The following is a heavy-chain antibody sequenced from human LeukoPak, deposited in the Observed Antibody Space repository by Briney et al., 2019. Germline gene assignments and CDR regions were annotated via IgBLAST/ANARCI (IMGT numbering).Heavy chain of an antibody. J-gene: IGHJ4*02. Sequence: PSMKVSCRTSAYTFSDYYLHWVRQPAGQGLEWMGYIIPNSGGTTYAQKLQGRVTMTRDSSISAAYLDLSGLRSDDTAVYYCSTEDKYCTTSTCGDSWGQGTLVTVSS. CDR2: IIPNSGGT. CDR3: STEDKYCTTSTCGDS. D-gene: IGHD2/OR15-2a*01. CDR1: AYTFSDYY. V-gene: IGHV1-2*02.